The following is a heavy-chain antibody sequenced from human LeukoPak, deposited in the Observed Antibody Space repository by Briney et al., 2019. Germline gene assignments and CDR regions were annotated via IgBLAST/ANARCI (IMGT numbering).Heavy chain of an antibody. V-gene: IGHV3-30*04. CDR2: ISYDGSNK. CDR3: ASPDLGYYGMDV. D-gene: IGHD1-26*01. Sequence: SCKASGGTFSSYAMHWVRQAPGKGLEWVAVISYDGSNKYYADSVKGRFTISRDNSKNTLYLQMNSLRAEDTAVYYCASPDLGYYGMDVWGKGTTVTVSS. J-gene: IGHJ6*04. CDR1: GGTFSSYA.